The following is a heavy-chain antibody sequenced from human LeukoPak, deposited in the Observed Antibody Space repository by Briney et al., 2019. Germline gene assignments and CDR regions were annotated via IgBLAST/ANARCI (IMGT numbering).Heavy chain of an antibody. Sequence: GGSLRLSCAASGFTFSNYPMSWVRQAPGKGLVWVSALTGSGSNTYYADSVKGRFTISRDNSKNTLFLQMNSLRAEDTAIYYCAKDLFGSSWYHSREDSWGQGTLVTVSS. J-gene: IGHJ4*02. CDR3: AKDLFGSSWYHSREDS. V-gene: IGHV3-23*01. CDR2: LTGSGSNT. CDR1: GFTFSNYP. D-gene: IGHD6-13*01.